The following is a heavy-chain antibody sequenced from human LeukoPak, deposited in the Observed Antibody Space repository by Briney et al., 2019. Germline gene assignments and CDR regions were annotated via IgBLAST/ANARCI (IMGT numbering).Heavy chain of an antibody. CDR1: GGSFSGYY. J-gene: IGHJ6*03. V-gene: IGHV4-34*01. Sequence: PSETLSLTCAVYGGSFSGYYWSWIRQPPGKGLEWIGEINHSGSTNYNPSLKSRVTISVDTSKNQFSLKLSSVTAADTAVYYCARGVRGVITFYYYMDVWGKGTTVTISS. CDR3: ARGVRGVITFYYYMDV. D-gene: IGHD3-10*01. CDR2: INHSGST.